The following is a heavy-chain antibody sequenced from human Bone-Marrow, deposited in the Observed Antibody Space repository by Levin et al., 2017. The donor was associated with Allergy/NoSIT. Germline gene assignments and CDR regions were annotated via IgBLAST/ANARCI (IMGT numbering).Heavy chain of an antibody. CDR2: ISGSGGST. D-gene: IGHD3-3*01. Sequence: PGGSLRLSCAASGFTFSSYAMSWVRQAPGKGLEWVSAISGSGGSTYYADSVKGRFTISRDNSKNTLYLQMNSLRAEDTAVYYCAKDLGRFLEWLLTYDYWGQGTLVTVSS. CDR1: GFTFSSYA. J-gene: IGHJ4*02. V-gene: IGHV3-23*01. CDR3: AKDLGRFLEWLLTYDY.